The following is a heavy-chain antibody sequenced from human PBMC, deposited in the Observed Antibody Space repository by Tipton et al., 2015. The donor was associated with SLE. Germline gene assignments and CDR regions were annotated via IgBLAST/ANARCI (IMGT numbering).Heavy chain of an antibody. J-gene: IGHJ4*02. CDR3: ARGGALFGVVIISHFDY. D-gene: IGHD3-3*01. CDR1: GYSFRSYW. CDR2: IYPGDSDT. Sequence: QLVQSGAEVKKPGESLKISCKGSGYSFRSYWIGWVRQMPGKGLEWMAFIYPGDSDTRYSPSFQGQVTISADKSISTAYLQWSSLRSEDTAVYYCARGGALFGVVIISHFDYWGQGTLVTVSS. V-gene: IGHV5-51*01.